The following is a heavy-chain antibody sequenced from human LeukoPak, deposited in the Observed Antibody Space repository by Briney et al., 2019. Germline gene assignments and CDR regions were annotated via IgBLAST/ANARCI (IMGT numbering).Heavy chain of an antibody. J-gene: IGHJ4*02. CDR3: AREGGSGWYYFDY. CDR1: GGSISSYY. CDR2: IYYSGST. Sequence: SETLSLTCTVSGGSISSYYWSCIRQPPGKGLEWIGYIYYSGSTNYNPSLKSRVTISVDTSKNQFSLKLSSVTAADTAVYYCAREGGSGWYYFDYWGQGTLVTVSS. V-gene: IGHV4-59*01. D-gene: IGHD6-19*01.